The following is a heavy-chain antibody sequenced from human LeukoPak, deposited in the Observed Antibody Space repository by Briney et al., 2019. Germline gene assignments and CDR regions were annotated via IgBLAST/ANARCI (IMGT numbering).Heavy chain of an antibody. V-gene: IGHV3-74*01. CDR3: VRALIGNRDF. Sequence: PGGSLRLSCAASGFTFSSSWMHWVRQAPGKGLVWVSRINSDGSITTYADSVKGRFTISRDNAKDTLYLQMNSLRAEDAAQYYRVRALIGNRDFWGQGTLVTVSS. CDR1: GFTFSSSW. CDR2: INSDGSIT. D-gene: IGHD1-20*01. J-gene: IGHJ4*02.